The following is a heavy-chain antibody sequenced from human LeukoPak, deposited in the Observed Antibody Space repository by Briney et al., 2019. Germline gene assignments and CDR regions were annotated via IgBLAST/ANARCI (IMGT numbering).Heavy chain of an antibody. Sequence: SETLSLTCAVYGGSFSGYYWSWIRQPPGKGLEWIGEINHSGSTNYNPSLKSRVTISVDTSKNQFSLKLSSVTAAGTAVYYCARGRSMITFGGVIVPYYFDYWGQGTLVTASS. J-gene: IGHJ4*02. CDR3: ARGRSMITFGGVIVPYYFDY. CDR2: INHSGST. CDR1: GGSFSGYY. D-gene: IGHD3-16*02. V-gene: IGHV4-34*01.